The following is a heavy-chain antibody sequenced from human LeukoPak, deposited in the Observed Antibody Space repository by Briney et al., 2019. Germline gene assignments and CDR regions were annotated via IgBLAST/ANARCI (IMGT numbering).Heavy chain of an antibody. J-gene: IGHJ4*02. CDR1: GFTFSSYE. CDR2: ISSSGSTR. Sequence: GGSLRLSCAASGFTFSSYEMNWVRQAPGKGLEWIAYISSSGSTRYYADSVKGRFTISRDNAKNSLYLQMSSLRAEDTALYYCARIARGYWGQGTLVTVSS. CDR3: ARIARGY. D-gene: IGHD2-21*01. V-gene: IGHV3-48*03.